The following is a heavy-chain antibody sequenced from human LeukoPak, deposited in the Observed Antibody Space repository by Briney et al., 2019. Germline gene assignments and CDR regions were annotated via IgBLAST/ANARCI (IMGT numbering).Heavy chain of an antibody. D-gene: IGHD1-26*01. Sequence: PSETLSLTCAVYGGSFSGYYWSWIRQPPGKGLEWIGEINHSGSTNYNPSLKSRVTISVDTSKNQFSLKLSSVTAAATAVYYCARGRAWWEPHYGMDVWGQGTTVTVSS. V-gene: IGHV4-34*01. CDR2: INHSGST. CDR1: GGSFSGYY. CDR3: ARGRAWWEPHYGMDV. J-gene: IGHJ6*02.